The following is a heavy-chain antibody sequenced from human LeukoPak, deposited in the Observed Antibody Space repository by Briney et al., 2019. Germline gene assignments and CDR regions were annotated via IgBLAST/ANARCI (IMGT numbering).Heavy chain of an antibody. Sequence: PSETLSLTCAVYGGSFSGYYWSWIRQPPGKGLEWIGEINHSGSTNYNPSLKSRVTISVDTSKNQFSLKLSSVTAADTAVYYCARGRRMWIVRGAGAFDIWGQGTMVTVSS. CDR1: GGSFSGYY. D-gene: IGHD3-10*01. V-gene: IGHV4-34*01. J-gene: IGHJ3*02. CDR3: ARGRRMWIVRGAGAFDI. CDR2: INHSGST.